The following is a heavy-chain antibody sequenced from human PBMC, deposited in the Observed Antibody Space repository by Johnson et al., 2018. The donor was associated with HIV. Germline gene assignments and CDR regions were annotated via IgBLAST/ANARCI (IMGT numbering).Heavy chain of an antibody. CDR1: GLSFSNLG. V-gene: IGHV3-30*03. CDR2: ISFDGNLK. CDR3: ARAFSSGWYPHDAFDI. J-gene: IGHJ3*02. D-gene: IGHD6-19*01. Sequence: QEQLVESGGGVVQPGKSLTLSCVSSGLSFSNLGIHWVRQAPGKRPEWVAVISFDGNLKKYADSVKGRFTISRDNSKNTLYLQMTSLRQDDTGVYYCARAFSSGWYPHDAFDIWGQGTMVTVSS.